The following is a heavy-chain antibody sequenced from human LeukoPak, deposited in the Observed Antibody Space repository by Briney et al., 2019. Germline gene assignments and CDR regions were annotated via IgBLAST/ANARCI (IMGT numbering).Heavy chain of an antibody. D-gene: IGHD3-16*01. CDR2: IFGNGVKT. V-gene: IGHV3-23*01. CDR3: ARVGDWSNYFGMDA. Sequence: TGGSLRLSCAASGFTFSGHSMTWVRQTPGKGLAWVSVIFGNGVKTYYADPLKGRFTISRDNSKSTLYLQMNSLRADDTAVYYCARVGDWSNYFGMDAWGQGTTVSVSS. J-gene: IGHJ6*02. CDR1: GFTFSGHS.